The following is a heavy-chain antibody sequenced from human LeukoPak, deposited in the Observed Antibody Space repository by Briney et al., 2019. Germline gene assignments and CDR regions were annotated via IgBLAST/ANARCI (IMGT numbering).Heavy chain of an antibody. CDR2: ISWNSGSI. CDR3: AKVYGSGSYYDDAFDI. CDR1: GFTFDDYA. D-gene: IGHD3-10*01. V-gene: IGHV3-9*01. J-gene: IGHJ3*02. Sequence: GGSLRLSCAASGFTFDDYAMHWVRQAPGKGLEWVSGISWNSGSIGYADSVKGRFTISRDNAKNSLYLQMNSLRAEDTALYYCAKVYGSGSYYDDAFDIWGQGTMVTVSS.